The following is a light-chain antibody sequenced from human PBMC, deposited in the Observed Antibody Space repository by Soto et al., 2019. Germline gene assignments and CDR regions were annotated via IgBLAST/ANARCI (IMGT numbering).Light chain of an antibody. CDR2: KVS. J-gene: IGKJ5*01. CDR3: MQGTHWPIT. Sequence: EVVMTQSPLSLPVTLGQPASISCRSNQSLVHSDGIAYFSCLHQRPGRPPRRLIDKVSNRDSGVPGRFSGSGSGTDFALKISRVEAEDVGVYYCMQGTHWPITFGQGTRLEIK. CDR1: QSLVHSDGIAY. V-gene: IGKV2-30*02.